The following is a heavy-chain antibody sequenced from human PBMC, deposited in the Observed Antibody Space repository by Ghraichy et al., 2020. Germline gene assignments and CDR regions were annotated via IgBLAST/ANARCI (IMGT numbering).Heavy chain of an antibody. CDR1: GFTFSRYW. J-gene: IGHJ4*02. V-gene: IGHV3-7*01. CDR3: VRDFEY. Sequence: GGSLRLSCATSGFTFSRYWMDWVRQTPGKGLEWVANIKQDGSEKYYVDSVKGRFTISRDNAKNSVDLQMKGLRAEDTAVYYCVRDFEYWGQGTLVTVSS. CDR2: IKQDGSEK.